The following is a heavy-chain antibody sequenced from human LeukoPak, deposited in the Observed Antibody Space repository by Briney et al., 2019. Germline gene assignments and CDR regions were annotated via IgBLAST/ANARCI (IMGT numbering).Heavy chain of an antibody. CDR3: ARAFQSLGGLSLPDF. D-gene: IGHD3-16*02. Sequence: GASVKVSCKASGYYFNDYYIYWVRQAPGHGLEWMGWIHPSTGNPTYAQGFTGRFVFSLDTSVSTTYLQIRGLKAEDTAVYYCARAFQSLGGLSLPDFWGQGTLVTVSS. J-gene: IGHJ4*02. CDR1: GYYFNDYY. CDR2: IHPSTGNP. V-gene: IGHV7-4-1*02.